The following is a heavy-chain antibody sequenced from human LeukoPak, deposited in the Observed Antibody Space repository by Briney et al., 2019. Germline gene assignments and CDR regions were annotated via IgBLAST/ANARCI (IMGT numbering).Heavy chain of an antibody. CDR2: IYPADSDT. CDR1: GDSFTSYW. J-gene: IGHJ3*02. CDR3: ARRRYYYDTSGPLFDI. Sequence: GESLQISCKGSGDSFTSYWIGWVRPMPGKGLEWMGIIYPADSDTKYSPSFQGQVTISADNSIGTAYLQWSSLKASDTAMYYCARRRYYYDTSGPLFDIWGQGTMVTVSS. V-gene: IGHV5-51*01. D-gene: IGHD3-22*01.